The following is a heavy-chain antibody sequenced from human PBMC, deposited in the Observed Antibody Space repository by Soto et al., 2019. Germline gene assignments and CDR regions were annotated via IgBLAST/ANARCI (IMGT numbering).Heavy chain of an antibody. D-gene: IGHD3-3*01. CDR3: ARDLIEYYDFWSGQTPVYYYYGMDV. V-gene: IGHV1-69*13. J-gene: IGHJ6*02. CDR1: GGTFSSYA. CDR2: IIPIFGTA. Sequence: SVKVSCKASGGTFSSYAISWVRQAPGQGLEWMGGIIPIFGTANYAQKFQGRVTITADESTSTAYMELSSLRSEDTAVYYCARDLIEYYDFWSGQTPVYYYYGMDVWGQGTTVTVS.